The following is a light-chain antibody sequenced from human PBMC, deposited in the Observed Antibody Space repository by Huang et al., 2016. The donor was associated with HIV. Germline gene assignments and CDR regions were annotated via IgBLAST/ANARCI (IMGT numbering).Light chain of an antibody. CDR3: MQTLQASYT. CDR2: LAS. J-gene: IGKJ2*01. Sequence: DIVLTQSPLSLTVTPGEPASIACTSSRSLLHTNWNNYLHWYRQKPGQSPQVLIYLASNRASGVPDQFSGSASGTDFTLKISSVGAEDVGVYYCMQTLQASYTFGQGTKLEI. CDR1: RSLLHTNWNNY. V-gene: IGKV2-28*01.